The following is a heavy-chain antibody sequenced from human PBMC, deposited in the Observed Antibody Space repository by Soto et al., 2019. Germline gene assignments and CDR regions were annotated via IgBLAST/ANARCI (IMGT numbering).Heavy chain of an antibody. J-gene: IGHJ6*02. CDR2: ISGSGGST. Sequence: GGSLRLSCAASGFTFSSYAMSWVRQAPGKGLEWVSAISGSGGSTYYADSVKGRFTISRDNSKNTLYLQMNSLRAEDTAVYYCAKAQNNEGYCSSTSCYAQVLSTYGMDVWGQGTTVTVSS. CDR1: GFTFSSYA. V-gene: IGHV3-23*01. D-gene: IGHD2-2*01. CDR3: AKAQNNEGYCSSTSCYAQVLSTYGMDV.